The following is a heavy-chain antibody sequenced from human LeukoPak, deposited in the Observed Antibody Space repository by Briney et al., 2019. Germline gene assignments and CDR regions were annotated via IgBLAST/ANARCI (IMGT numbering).Heavy chain of an antibody. CDR3: VKDLLGDTYFFDC. CDR1: GFSFSTFA. J-gene: IGHJ4*02. V-gene: IGHV3-48*02. CDR2: ITSSSSAT. D-gene: IGHD2-21*02. Sequence: GGSLRLSCAASGFSFSTFAMNWVRQAPGKGLEWISHITSSSSATYYADSVKGRFTISRDNAENSLFLQMNSLRDEDTAVYYCVKDLLGDTYFFDCWGQGTLVTVSS.